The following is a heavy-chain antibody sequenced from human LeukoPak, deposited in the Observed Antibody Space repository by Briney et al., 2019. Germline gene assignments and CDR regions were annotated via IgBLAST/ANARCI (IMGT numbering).Heavy chain of an antibody. V-gene: IGHV3-30*02. CDR2: IRYDGSNK. D-gene: IGHD3-22*01. CDR3: AKGGVKYYYDSSGYYPLDY. J-gene: IGHJ4*02. Sequence: PGGSLRLSCAASGFTFSSYGMHWVRQAPGKGLEWVAFIRYDGSNKYYADSVKGRFTISRDNSKNTLYLQMNSLRAEDTAVYYCAKGGVKYYYDSSGYYPLDYWGQGTLVTVSS. CDR1: GFTFSSYG.